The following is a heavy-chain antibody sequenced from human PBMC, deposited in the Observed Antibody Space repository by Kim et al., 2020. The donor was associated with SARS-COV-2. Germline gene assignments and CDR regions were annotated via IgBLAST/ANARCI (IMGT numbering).Heavy chain of an antibody. Sequence: SVKVSCKASGGTFSSYAISWVRQAPGQGLEWMGRIIPILGIANYAQKFQGRVTITADKSTSTAYMELSSLRSEDTAVYYCARDKVGYCSGGSCPVDAFDIWGQGTMVTVSS. CDR1: GGTFSSYA. CDR3: ARDKVGYCSGGSCPVDAFDI. CDR2: IIPILGIA. J-gene: IGHJ3*02. D-gene: IGHD2-15*01. V-gene: IGHV1-69*04.